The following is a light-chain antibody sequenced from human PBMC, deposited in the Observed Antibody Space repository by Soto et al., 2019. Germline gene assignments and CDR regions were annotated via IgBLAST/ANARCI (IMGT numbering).Light chain of an antibody. CDR3: QQYKSWWPIT. Sequence: EIVLTQSPATLSVSPGERATLSCRASQNIDNKLVWYQQKPGQAPSLLFSNGVTRAPGIPARFSGSGFGTEFTLTISSLQPEDFAIYYCQQYKSWWPITFGQGTRLEI. J-gene: IGKJ5*01. CDR1: QNIDNK. V-gene: IGKV3-15*01. CDR2: NGV.